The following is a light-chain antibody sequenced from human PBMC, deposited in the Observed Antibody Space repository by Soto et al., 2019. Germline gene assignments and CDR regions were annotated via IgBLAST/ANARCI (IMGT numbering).Light chain of an antibody. J-gene: IGKJ4*01. CDR3: QQYDSSPLT. V-gene: IGKV3-20*01. CDR1: QSVDSNY. Sequence: EIVLTQSPDTLSLSPGERATLSCRASQSVDSNYLAWYQQKPGQAPRVLIYDASIRATGIPNRFSGSGSGTDFTLTISRLETEDSAVYYCQQYDSSPLTFGGGTKV. CDR2: DAS.